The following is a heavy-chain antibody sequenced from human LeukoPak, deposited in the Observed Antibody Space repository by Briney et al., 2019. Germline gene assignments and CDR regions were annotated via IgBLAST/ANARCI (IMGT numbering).Heavy chain of an antibody. D-gene: IGHD3-22*01. CDR1: GYTFTSYY. CDR3: ARDQSITMIVVVNGLDY. CDR2: INPSGGST. Sequence: GASVKVSCKASGYTFTSYYMHWVRQAPGQGLEWMGIINPSGGSTSYAQKLQGRVTMTTDTSTSTAYMELRSLRSDDTAVYYCARDQSITMIVVVNGLDYWGQGTLVTVSS. J-gene: IGHJ4*02. V-gene: IGHV1-46*01.